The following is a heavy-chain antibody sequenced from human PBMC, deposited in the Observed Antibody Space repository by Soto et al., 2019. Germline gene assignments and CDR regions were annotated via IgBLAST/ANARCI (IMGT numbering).Heavy chain of an antibody. Sequence: QITLKESGPTLVKPTQTLTLTCTFSGFSLSTSGVGVGWIRQPPGKALEWLAVIYWDDSKHYSPSLKSRLTITTDTSKTQAVLTMTTMDPXXXXXXXXXXXXXXXXXXXXXXXGTLVTVSS. CDR2: IYWDDSK. V-gene: IGHV2-5*02. CDR3: XXXXXXXXXXXX. J-gene: IGHJ4*01. CDR1: GFSLSTSGVG.